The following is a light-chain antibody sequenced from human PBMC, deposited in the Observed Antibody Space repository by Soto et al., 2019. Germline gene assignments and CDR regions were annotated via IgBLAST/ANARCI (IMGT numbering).Light chain of an antibody. CDR3: QQYYSYSPLT. CDR1: QSISNH. V-gene: IGKV1-39*01. J-gene: IGKJ5*01. Sequence: DIQMTQSPSTLSASVEDRVTITCRASQSISNHLNWYQQKPGKAPKLLIFAASSLQSGVPSRFSGSRSGPDFTLTISSLQPEDFATYYCQQYYSYSPLTFGQGTRLEIK. CDR2: AAS.